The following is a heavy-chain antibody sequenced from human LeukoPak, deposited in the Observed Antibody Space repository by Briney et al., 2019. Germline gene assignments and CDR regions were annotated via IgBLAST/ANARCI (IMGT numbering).Heavy chain of an antibody. Sequence: GGSLRLSCAASGFTFSSYSMNWVRQAPGKGLEWVSSISSSSSYMYYADSVKGRFTISRDNAKNSLYLQMNSLRAEDTAVYYCARVGTRYSSSWYYGKLSNSHAYYYYGMDVWGQGATVTVSS. CDR3: ARVGTRYSSSWYYGKLSNSHAYYYYGMDV. D-gene: IGHD6-13*01. J-gene: IGHJ6*02. V-gene: IGHV3-21*01. CDR1: GFTFSSYS. CDR2: ISSSSSYM.